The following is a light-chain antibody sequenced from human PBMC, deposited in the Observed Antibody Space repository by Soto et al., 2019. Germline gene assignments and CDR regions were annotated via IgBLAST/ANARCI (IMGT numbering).Light chain of an antibody. J-gene: IGKJ1*01. CDR1: QSVSSY. CDR2: DAA. Sequence: EIVLTQSPATLSLSPGERATLSCRASQSVSSYLAWYQQKTGQAPRLLIYDAANRATGIPARFSGSGSGTDFNLTSSRVEPEDFAVYYCQRRSNWPLTCGQATKVEIK. CDR3: QRRSNWPLT. V-gene: IGKV3-11*01.